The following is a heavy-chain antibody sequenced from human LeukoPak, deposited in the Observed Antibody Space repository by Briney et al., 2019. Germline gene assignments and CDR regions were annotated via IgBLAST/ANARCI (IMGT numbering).Heavy chain of an antibody. CDR2: ISYDGSNN. V-gene: IGHV3-30-3*01. CDR1: GFTFSTYA. J-gene: IGHJ1*01. CDR3: ARGRGSYLLRDAEYFQY. Sequence: GRSLRLSCAASGFTFSTYAMHWVRQAPGKGLDWVAIISYDGSNNFYADSVKGRFTISRDNSKNTLHLQMNSLRAEDTAVYYCARGRGSYLLRDAEYFQYWGQGTLVTVSS. D-gene: IGHD1-26*01.